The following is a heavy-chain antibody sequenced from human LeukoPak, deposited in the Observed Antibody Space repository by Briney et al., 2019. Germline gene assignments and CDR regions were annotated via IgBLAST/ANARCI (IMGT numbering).Heavy chain of an antibody. Sequence: GGSLRLSCAASGFTFSSYWMHWVRQAPGKGLMWVSRINNDGSSTTYADSVKGRFTISRDNAKNTLYLQMNSLRAEDTAVYYCARDNTVDYYYYMDVWGKGTTVTVSS. CDR1: GFTFSSYW. CDR2: INNDGSST. J-gene: IGHJ6*03. CDR3: ARDNTVDYYYYMDV. V-gene: IGHV3-74*01. D-gene: IGHD4-23*01.